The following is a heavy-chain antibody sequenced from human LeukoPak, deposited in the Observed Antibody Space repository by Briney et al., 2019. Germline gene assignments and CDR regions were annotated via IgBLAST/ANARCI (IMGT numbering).Heavy chain of an antibody. V-gene: IGHV1-69*05. CDR1: GGTFSSYT. Sequence: SSVKVSCKASGGTFSSYTISWVRQAPGQGLEWMGRIIPIFGTANYAQKFQGRVTITTDESTSTAYMELSSLRSEDTAVYYCARSHDSSGYYDAFDIWGQGTMVTVSS. CDR3: ARSHDSSGYYDAFDI. D-gene: IGHD3-22*01. CDR2: IIPIFGTA. J-gene: IGHJ3*02.